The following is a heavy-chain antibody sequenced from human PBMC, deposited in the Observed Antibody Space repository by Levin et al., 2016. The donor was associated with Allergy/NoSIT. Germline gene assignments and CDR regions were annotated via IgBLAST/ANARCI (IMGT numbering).Heavy chain of an antibody. J-gene: IGHJ4*02. CDR3: ARAVAGTLPSDY. V-gene: IGHV5-10-1*01. Sequence: VRQMPGKGLEWMGRIDPSDSYTNYSPSFQGHVTISVDKSISTAYLQWSSLKASDTAMYYCARAVAGTLPSDYWGQGTLVTVSS. CDR2: IDPSDSYT. D-gene: IGHD6-19*01.